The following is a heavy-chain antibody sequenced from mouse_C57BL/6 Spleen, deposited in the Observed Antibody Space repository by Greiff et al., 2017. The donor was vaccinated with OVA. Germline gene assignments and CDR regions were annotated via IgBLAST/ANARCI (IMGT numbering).Heavy chain of an antibody. Sequence: EVQLVESGGGLVKPGGSLKLSCAASGFTFSSYAMSWVRQTPEKRLEWVATISDGGSYTYYPDNVKGRFTISRDNAKNNLYLQMSHLKSEDTAMYYCARNDEGYAMDYWGQGTSVTVSS. J-gene: IGHJ4*01. CDR1: GFTFSSYA. CDR3: ARNDEGYAMDY. CDR2: ISDGGSYT. V-gene: IGHV5-4*01.